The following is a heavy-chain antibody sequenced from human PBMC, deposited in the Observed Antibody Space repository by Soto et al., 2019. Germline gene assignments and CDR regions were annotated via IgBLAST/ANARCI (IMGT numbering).Heavy chain of an antibody. CDR2: IRSKAYGGTT. J-gene: IGHJ6*02. CDR3: IRGATHYYYYGMDV. CDR1: GFTFRDYA. V-gene: IGHV3-49*04. D-gene: IGHD5-12*01. Sequence: LRLSCTASGFTFRDYAMSWVRQAPGKGLEWVGFIRSKAYGGTTDYAASVKARFTISRDDSKSIAYLQMNSLKTEDTAVYYCIRGATHYYYYGMDVWGQGTTVTV.